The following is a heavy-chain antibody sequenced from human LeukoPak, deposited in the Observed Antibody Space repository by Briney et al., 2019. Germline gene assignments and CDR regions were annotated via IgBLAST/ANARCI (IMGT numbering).Heavy chain of an antibody. D-gene: IGHD6-19*01. V-gene: IGHV4-34*01. Sequence: PSETLSLTCAVYGGSFSGYYWSWIRQPPGKGLEWIGEINHSGSTNYNPSLKSRVTISVDTSKNQFSLKLSSVTAADTAVYYCARDLLYSSGWYFSGSYFDYWGQGTLVTVSS. CDR3: ARDLLYSSGWYFSGSYFDY. J-gene: IGHJ4*02. CDR1: GGSFSGYY. CDR2: INHSGST.